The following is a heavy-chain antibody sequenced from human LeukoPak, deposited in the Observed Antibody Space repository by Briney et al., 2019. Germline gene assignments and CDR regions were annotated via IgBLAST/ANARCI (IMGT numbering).Heavy chain of an antibody. CDR2: IIPIFGTA. CDR1: GGTFSSYA. Sequence: SVKVSCKASGGTFSSYAISWVRQAPGQGLEWMGGIIPIFGTANYAQKFQGRVTITTDESTSTAYMELNSLRSEDTAVYYCARDSEKKSIAARPPYYYYYMDVWGKGTTVTVSS. J-gene: IGHJ6*03. V-gene: IGHV1-69*05. D-gene: IGHD6-6*01. CDR3: ARDSEKKSIAARPPYYYYYMDV.